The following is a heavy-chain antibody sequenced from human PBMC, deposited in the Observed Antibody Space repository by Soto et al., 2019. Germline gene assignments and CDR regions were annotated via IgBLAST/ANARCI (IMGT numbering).Heavy chain of an antibody. J-gene: IGHJ5*02. Sequence: AGGSLRLSCAASGFTFSSYGMHWVRQAPGKGLEWVAVIWYDGSNKYYADAVKGRFTISRDNSKNTLYLQMNSLRAEDTAVYYCARTWGVDTAMDDPWGQGTLVTVSS. V-gene: IGHV3-33*01. CDR2: IWYDGSNK. D-gene: IGHD5-18*01. CDR3: ARTWGVDTAMDDP. CDR1: GFTFSSYG.